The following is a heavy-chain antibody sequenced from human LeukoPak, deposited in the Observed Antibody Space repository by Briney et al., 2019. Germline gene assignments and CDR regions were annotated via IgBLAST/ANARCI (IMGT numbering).Heavy chain of an antibody. CDR2: IRFDGSNK. CDR1: GFTFSSYG. J-gene: IGHJ4*02. CDR3: AKPHFDY. V-gene: IGHV3-30*02. Sequence: GGSLRLSCAASGFTFSSYGIHWVRQAPGKGLEWVAFIRFDGSNKYYADSVKGRFTISRDNSKNMLYLQMNSLRAEDTAVYYCAKPHFDYWGQGTLVTVSS.